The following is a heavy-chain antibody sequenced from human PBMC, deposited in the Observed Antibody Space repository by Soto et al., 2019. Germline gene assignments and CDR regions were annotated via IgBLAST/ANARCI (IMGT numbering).Heavy chain of an antibody. Sequence: SETLSLTCTVSGGSISSGDYYWSWIRQPPGKGLEWIGYIYYSGSTYYNPSLKSRVTISVDTSKNQFSLKLSSVTAADTAVYYCARVVTRNYYYGMDVWGQGTTLTVSS. CDR3: ARVVTRNYYYGMDV. CDR2: IYYSGST. CDR1: GGSISSGDYY. V-gene: IGHV4-30-4*01. D-gene: IGHD4-4*01. J-gene: IGHJ6*02.